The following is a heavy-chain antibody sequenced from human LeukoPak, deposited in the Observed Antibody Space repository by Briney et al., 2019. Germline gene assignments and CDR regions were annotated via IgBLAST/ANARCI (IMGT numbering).Heavy chain of an antibody. Sequence: SETLSLTCTVPGGSISSYYWSWIRQPPGKGLEWIGFVFYSGSTNYNPSLKSRVTMSVDTSKNQFSLKLSSVTAADTAVYYCARDLRSVGFDIWGQGTMVTVSS. J-gene: IGHJ3*02. CDR2: VFYSGST. CDR3: ARDLRSVGFDI. V-gene: IGHV4-59*01. CDR1: GGSISSYY. D-gene: IGHD2-15*01.